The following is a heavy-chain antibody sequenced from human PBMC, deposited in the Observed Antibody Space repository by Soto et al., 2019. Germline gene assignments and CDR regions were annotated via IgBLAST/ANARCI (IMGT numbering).Heavy chain of an antibody. CDR1: GGSISSSSYY. Sequence: PSETLSLTCTVSGGSISSSSYYWGWIRQPPGKGLEWIGSIYYSGSTYYNPSLKSRVTISVDTSKNQFSLKLSSVTAADTAVYYCARRKYDFWSGYYNGMDVWGQGTTVTVS. J-gene: IGHJ6*02. V-gene: IGHV4-39*01. CDR3: ARRKYDFWSGYYNGMDV. D-gene: IGHD3-3*01. CDR2: IYYSGST.